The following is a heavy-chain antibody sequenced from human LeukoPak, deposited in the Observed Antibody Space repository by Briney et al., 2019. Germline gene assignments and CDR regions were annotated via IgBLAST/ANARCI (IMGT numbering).Heavy chain of an antibody. Sequence: GGPLRLSCVASRFTFNKYYMSWVRQAPGKGLQWVANINPDGSEKYYVDSVKGRFTISRDNAKNSLYLQMNSLRAEDTAVYYCARTYAYDATGDRGHWGQGTLVTVSS. CDR1: RFTFNKYY. V-gene: IGHV3-7*01. D-gene: IGHD3-16*01. CDR3: ARTYAYDATGDRGH. J-gene: IGHJ4*02. CDR2: INPDGSEK.